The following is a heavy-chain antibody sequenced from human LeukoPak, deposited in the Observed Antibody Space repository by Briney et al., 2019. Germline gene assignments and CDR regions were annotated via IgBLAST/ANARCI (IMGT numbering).Heavy chain of an antibody. Sequence: PGGSLRLSCAASGFTVSSSYLSWVRQAPGKGLEWVSLIYSGGSTYYADSVKGRFTISRDNSRTPLYLQMNSLRVEGTAVYYCARDRAYGSGSYLNWGQGTLVTVSS. D-gene: IGHD3-10*01. CDR2: IYSGGST. CDR3: ARDRAYGSGSYLN. CDR1: GFTVSSSY. V-gene: IGHV3-66*01. J-gene: IGHJ4*02.